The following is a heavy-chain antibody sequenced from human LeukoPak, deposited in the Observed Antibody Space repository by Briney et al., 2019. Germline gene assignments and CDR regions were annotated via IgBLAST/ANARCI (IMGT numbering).Heavy chain of an antibody. Sequence: SETLSLTCAVYGGSFSGYYWSWIRQPPGKGLEWIGYIYYSGSTNYNPSLKSRVTISVDTSKNQFSLKLSSVTAAGTAVYYCATGRDGYNYYRFDYWGQGTLVTVSS. J-gene: IGHJ4*02. CDR2: IYYSGST. D-gene: IGHD5-24*01. V-gene: IGHV4-59*08. CDR3: ATGRDGYNYYRFDY. CDR1: GGSFSGYY.